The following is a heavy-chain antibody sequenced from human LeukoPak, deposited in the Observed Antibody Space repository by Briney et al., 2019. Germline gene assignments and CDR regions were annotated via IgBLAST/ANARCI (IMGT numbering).Heavy chain of an antibody. Sequence: GGSLRLSCAASGFTFSSYGMHWVRQAPGKGLEWVAFIRYDGSNKYYADSVKGRFTISRDNSKNTLYLQMNSLRAEDTAVYYCAKRGNVDTAMVKDYWGKGTTVTVSS. V-gene: IGHV3-30*02. J-gene: IGHJ6*04. D-gene: IGHD5-18*01. CDR1: GFTFSSYG. CDR3: AKRGNVDTAMVKDY. CDR2: IRYDGSNK.